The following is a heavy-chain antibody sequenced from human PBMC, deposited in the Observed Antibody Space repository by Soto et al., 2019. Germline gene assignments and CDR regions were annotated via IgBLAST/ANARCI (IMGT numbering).Heavy chain of an antibody. CDR3: ARALTGYGMDV. J-gene: IGHJ6*02. CDR1: GGTFSSYA. Sequence: ASVKVSCKASGGTFSSYAISWVRQAPGQGLEWMGWITTYNGNTEYAQKFQGRVTMTIDASTSTAYMELGSLSSDDTAIYYCARALTGYGMDVWGQGTTVTVSS. V-gene: IGHV1-18*01. CDR2: ITTYNGNT.